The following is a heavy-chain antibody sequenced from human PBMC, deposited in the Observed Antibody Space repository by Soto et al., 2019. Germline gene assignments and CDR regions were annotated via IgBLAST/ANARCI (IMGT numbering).Heavy chain of an antibody. CDR3: ARVHTSGWFADS. CDR2: TSGSGVTT. D-gene: IGHD6-19*01. J-gene: IGHJ4*02. Sequence: EVQLLESGGGLVQPGGSLRLSCGAPGFIFDDYAMMWVRQTPGKGLEWASATSGSGVTTYYADSVKGRFTISRDNSKNTLYLQMNSLRADDTALYYCARVHTSGWFADSWGQGTRVTVSS. V-gene: IGHV3-23*01. CDR1: GFIFDDYA.